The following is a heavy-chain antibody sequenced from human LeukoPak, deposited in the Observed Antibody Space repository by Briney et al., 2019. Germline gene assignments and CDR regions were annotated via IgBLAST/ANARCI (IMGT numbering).Heavy chain of an antibody. Sequence: SETLSLTCTVSGGSFSTYYWSWIRQPPGKGLEWIGRIYSSGITNYNPSLKSRVTMSVDTSKNQFSLKLNSVTAADTAFYYCARVRSGSYYFDYWGQGTLVTVSS. V-gene: IGHV4-4*07. D-gene: IGHD1-26*01. CDR3: ARVRSGSYYFDY. CDR2: IYSSGIT. J-gene: IGHJ4*02. CDR1: GGSFSTYY.